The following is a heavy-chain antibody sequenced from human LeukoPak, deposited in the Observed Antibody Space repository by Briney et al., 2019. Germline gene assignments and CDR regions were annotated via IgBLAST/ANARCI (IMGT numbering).Heavy chain of an antibody. J-gene: IGHJ3*01. Sequence: GGSLRLSCAGSGFSVGSYPMSWVRQAPGKGLEWVSSISDFVDNTYYADSVKGRFTISRDNSEKSLYLQMSSLRVEDTAVYYCAKGKINHNGAFDAWGQGTRVTVSS. CDR3: AKGKINHNGAFDA. CDR2: ISDFVDNT. D-gene: IGHD2-8*01. V-gene: IGHV3-23*01. CDR1: GFSVGSYP.